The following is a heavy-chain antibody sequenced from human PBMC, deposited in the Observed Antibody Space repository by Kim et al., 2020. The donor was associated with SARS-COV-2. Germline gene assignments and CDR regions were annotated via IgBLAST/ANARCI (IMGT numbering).Heavy chain of an antibody. CDR3: SRNRIPMVRGAPDY. Sequence: ASAKVSCKASGYTFTSYYVHWVRQAPGQGLEWMGIINPSNDATTYAQKFQGRVTLTRDTSTSTVYMELSSLISDDTALYYCSRNRIPMVRGAPDYWGQGTLVTVSS. J-gene: IGHJ4*02. CDR2: INPSNDAT. V-gene: IGHV1-46*01. D-gene: IGHD3-10*01. CDR1: GYTFTSYY.